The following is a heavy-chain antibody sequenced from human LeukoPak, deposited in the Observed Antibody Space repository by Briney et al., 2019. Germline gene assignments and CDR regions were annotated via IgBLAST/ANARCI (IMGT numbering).Heavy chain of an antibody. J-gene: IGHJ4*02. CDR1: GFTFSSYA. V-gene: IGHV3-64*01. CDR2: ISSNGGST. D-gene: IGHD2-2*01. Sequence: GGSLRLSCAASGFTFSSYAMHWVRQAPGKGLEYVSAISSNGGSTYYANSVKGRFTISRDNSKNTLYLQMGSLRAEDMAVYYCARWGSSEGVDYWGQGTLATVSS. CDR3: ARWGSSEGVDY.